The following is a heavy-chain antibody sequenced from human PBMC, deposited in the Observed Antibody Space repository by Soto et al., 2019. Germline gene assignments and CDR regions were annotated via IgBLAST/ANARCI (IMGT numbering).Heavy chain of an antibody. CDR2: FSLSGTT. Sequence: SETLSLTCTVSGASITGSSYWSWIRQPAGKGLEWIGRFSLSGTTSYNPSLRSRVTMSADVSKNQFSLRLTSVTAADTALYYCASGMTPPGAPAWYYFDSWGQGTLVTVSS. J-gene: IGHJ4*02. CDR3: ASGMTPPGAPAWYYFDS. CDR1: GASITGSSY. D-gene: IGHD2-8*02. V-gene: IGHV4-4*07.